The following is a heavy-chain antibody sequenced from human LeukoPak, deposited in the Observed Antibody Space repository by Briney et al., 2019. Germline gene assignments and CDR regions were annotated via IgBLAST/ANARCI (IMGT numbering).Heavy chain of an antibody. V-gene: IGHV4-39*01. CDR1: GGSISSSSYY. Sequence: SETMSLTCTVSGGSISSSSYYWDWIRQPPGKGLEWIGSIYYSGSTYYNPSLKSRVTISVDTSKNQFSLKLSSVTAADTAVYYCAGGHSGWYGGSFDYWGQGTLVTVSS. D-gene: IGHD6-19*01. CDR3: AGGHSGWYGGSFDY. CDR2: IYYSGST. J-gene: IGHJ4*02.